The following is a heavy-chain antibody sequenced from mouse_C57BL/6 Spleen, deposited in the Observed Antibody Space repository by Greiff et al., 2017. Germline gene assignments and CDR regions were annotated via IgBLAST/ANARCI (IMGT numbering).Heavy chain of an antibody. J-gene: IGHJ4*01. CDR2: IDPETGGT. V-gene: IGHV1-15*01. CDR1: GYTFTDYE. CDR3: TRGAMDY. Sequence: VQLQQSGAELVRPGASVTLSCKASGYTFTDYEMHWVKQTPVHGLEWIGAIDPETGGTAYYQKFKGKAILTADKSSSTAYMELRSLTSEDSAVYYCTRGAMDYWGQGTSVTVSS.